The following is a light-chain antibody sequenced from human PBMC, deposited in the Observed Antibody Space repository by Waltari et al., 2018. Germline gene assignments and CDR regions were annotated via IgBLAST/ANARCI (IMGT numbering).Light chain of an antibody. J-gene: IGLJ2*01. V-gene: IGLV2-14*03. Sequence: QSALTQPASVSGSPGQSITVSCTGSSRDVGGDDSVSWYQDLPGQAPKVILYDVSSRPSGVSDRFSGSKSGNTASLTISGLQAEDEANYYCCSQSNNNGVIFGGGTKVTVL. CDR1: SRDVGGDDS. CDR2: DVS. CDR3: CSQSNNNGVI.